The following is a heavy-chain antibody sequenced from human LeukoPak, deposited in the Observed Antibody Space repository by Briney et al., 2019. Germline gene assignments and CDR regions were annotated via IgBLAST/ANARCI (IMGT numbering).Heavy chain of an antibody. CDR1: GGSIISYY. V-gene: IGHV4-59*08. CDR3: ARHVWLQPFDY. Sequence: SETLSLTCAVSGGSIISYYWSWIRQSPGKGLEWIGYIYYSGSTNYNPSLKSRVTISVDTSKNQFSLKLSSVTAADTAVYYCARHVWLQPFDYWGQGTLVTVSS. CDR2: IYYSGST. D-gene: IGHD3-9*01. J-gene: IGHJ4*02.